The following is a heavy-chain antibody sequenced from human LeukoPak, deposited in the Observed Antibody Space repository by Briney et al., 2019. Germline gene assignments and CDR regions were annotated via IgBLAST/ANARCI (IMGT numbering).Heavy chain of an antibody. J-gene: IGHJ6*02. V-gene: IGHV3-30*18. CDR3: AKDIVVVPAAIGYYYYGMDV. CDR2: ISYDGSNK. Sequence: GGSLRLSCAASGFTFSSYGIHWVRQAPGKGLEWVAVISYDGSNKYYADSVRGRFTISRDNSKNTLYLQMSSLRAEDTAVYYCAKDIVVVPAAIGYYYYGMDVWGQGTTVTVSS. CDR1: GFTFSSYG. D-gene: IGHD2-2*01.